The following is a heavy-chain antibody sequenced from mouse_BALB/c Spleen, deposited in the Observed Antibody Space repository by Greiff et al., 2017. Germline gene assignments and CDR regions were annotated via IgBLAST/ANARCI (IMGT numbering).Heavy chain of an antibody. CDR2: ILPGSGST. J-gene: IGHJ4*01. Sequence: QVQLQQSGAELMKPGASVKISCKATGYTFSSYWIEWVKQRPGHGLEWIGEILPGSGSTNYNEKFKGKATFTADTSSNTAYMQLSSLTSEDSAVYYCARSPTANYYAMDYWGQGTSVTVSS. CDR3: ARSPTANYYAMDY. V-gene: IGHV1-9*01. CDR1: GYTFSSYW. D-gene: IGHD1-2*01.